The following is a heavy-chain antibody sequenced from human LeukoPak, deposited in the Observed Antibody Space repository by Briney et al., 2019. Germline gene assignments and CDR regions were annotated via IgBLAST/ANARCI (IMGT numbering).Heavy chain of an antibody. CDR1: GFTFRDFS. D-gene: IGHD2/OR15-2a*01. CDR2: MSGDGSAT. J-gene: IGHJ4*02. CDR3: AKGNSTFSFTFGY. V-gene: IGHV3-43*02. Sequence: GGSLRLSCAASGFTFRDFSMHWVRQAPGKGLEWVSLMSGDGSATHYSDSVKGRFTISRDNSKKSLYLQMSGLRVEDTAFYYCAKGNSTFSFTFGYLGQGALVTVSS.